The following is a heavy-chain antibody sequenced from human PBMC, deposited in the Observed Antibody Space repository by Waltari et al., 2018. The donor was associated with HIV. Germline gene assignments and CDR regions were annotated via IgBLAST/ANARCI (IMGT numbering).Heavy chain of an antibody. Sequence: EVQLVESGGGLVQPGRSLRLSCTASGFTFGDYAMSWFRQAPGKGLEWVGFIRSKAYGGTTEYAASVKGRFTISRDDSKSIAYLQMNSLKTEDTAVYYCTPDYDFWSGYYTPGDYWGQGTLVTVSS. D-gene: IGHD3-3*01. V-gene: IGHV3-49*03. CDR1: GFTFGDYA. CDR2: IRSKAYGGTT. CDR3: TPDYDFWSGYYTPGDY. J-gene: IGHJ4*02.